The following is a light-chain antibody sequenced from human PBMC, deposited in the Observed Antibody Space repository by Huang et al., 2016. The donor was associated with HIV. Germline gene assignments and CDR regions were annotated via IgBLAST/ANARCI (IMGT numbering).Light chain of an antibody. CDR2: AAS. CDR1: QSISSY. J-gene: IGKJ4*01. CDR3: QQSYSTLGLT. V-gene: IGKV1-39*01. Sequence: DIQMTQSPSSLSASVGDRVTITCRASQSISSYLNWDQQRPGKAPKLLSDAASSLQSGVPSRFSGSGSGTDFTLTISSLQPEDFATYYCQQSYSTLGLTFGGGTKVEIK.